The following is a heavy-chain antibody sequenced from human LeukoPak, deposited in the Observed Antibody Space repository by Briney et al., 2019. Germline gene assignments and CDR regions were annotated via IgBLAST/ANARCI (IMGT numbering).Heavy chain of an antibody. CDR2: INHSGST. CDR1: GGSFSGYY. V-gene: IGHV4-34*01. J-gene: IGHJ6*03. CDR3: ARGRLRVFPVLYYYYYMDV. D-gene: IGHD5-12*01. Sequence: PSETLSLTCAVYGGSFSGYYWSWIRQPPGKGLEWIGEINHSGSTNYNPSLKSRVTISVDTSKNQFSLKLSSVTAADTAVYYCARGRLRVFPVLYYYYYMDVWGKGTTVTVSS.